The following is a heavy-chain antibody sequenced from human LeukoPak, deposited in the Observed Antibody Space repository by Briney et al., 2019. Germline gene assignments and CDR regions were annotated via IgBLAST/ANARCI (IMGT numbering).Heavy chain of an antibody. CDR3: AAVPSGYASLSAFDI. Sequence: SVKVSFKASGFTFTSSAVQWVRQARGQRLEWIGWIVVGSGNTNYAQKLQERVTITRDMSTSTAYMELSSLRSEDTAVYYCAAVPSGYASLSAFDIWGQGTMVTVSS. CDR2: IVVGSGNT. J-gene: IGHJ3*02. V-gene: IGHV1-58*01. CDR1: GFTFTSSA. D-gene: IGHD3-22*01.